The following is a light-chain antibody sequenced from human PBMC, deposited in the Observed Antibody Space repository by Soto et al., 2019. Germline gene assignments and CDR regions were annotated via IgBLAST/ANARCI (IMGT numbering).Light chain of an antibody. CDR3: QPYKSFPFT. Sequence: DIQMTQSPSTLSASVGDRVTITCRASQRISNYLAWYQQKPGKAPRLLIYVDFTLERGGHLICRGSGTATEFTPTISSVQNGDFKTHYCQPYKSFPFTFGPGTKVDIK. CDR1: QRISNY. CDR2: VDF. J-gene: IGKJ3*01. V-gene: IGKV1-5*01.